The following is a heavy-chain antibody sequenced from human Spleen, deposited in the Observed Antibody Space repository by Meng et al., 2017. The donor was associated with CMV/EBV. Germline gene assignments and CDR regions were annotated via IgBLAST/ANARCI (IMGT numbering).Heavy chain of an antibody. V-gene: IGHV1-2*02. CDR3: AKVIVRGVINRPNSDGMDY. CDR2: INPNTGGT. J-gene: IGHJ4*01. Sequence: ASVKVSCKASGYTFTGYYMHWVRQAPGQGLEWMGWINPNTGGTIHPQKFQGRVTVTRDTSISTVYLELSGLRSDDTAVYYCAKVIVRGVINRPNSDGMDYWGHGTQVTVSS. CDR1: GYTFTGYY. D-gene: IGHD3-10*01.